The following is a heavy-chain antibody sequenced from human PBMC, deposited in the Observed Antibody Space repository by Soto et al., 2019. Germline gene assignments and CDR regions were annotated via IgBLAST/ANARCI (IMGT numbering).Heavy chain of an antibody. J-gene: IGHJ3*02. CDR1: GGSISTFY. CDR3: ARVGGWFGELFPYAFDI. V-gene: IGHV4-59*01. D-gene: IGHD3-10*01. Sequence: QVQLQESGPGLVKPSETLSLTCTVSGGSISTFYWTWIRQFPGKGLEWIGYIYYSGSTNYNPSLKSRVTISVDTSKNQFSLKLSSVTAADTAVYYCARVGGWFGELFPYAFDIWGQGTMVTVSS. CDR2: IYYSGST.